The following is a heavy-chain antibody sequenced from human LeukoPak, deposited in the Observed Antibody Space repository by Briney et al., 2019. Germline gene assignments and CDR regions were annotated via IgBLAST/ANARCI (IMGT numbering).Heavy chain of an antibody. D-gene: IGHD4-17*01. CDR2: IYYSGST. CDR3: ARHSSDYDFDY. V-gene: IGHV4-39*01. CDR1: GGSISSSSFY. Sequence: PSEPLSLTCTVSGGSISSSSFYWGWIRQPPGKGLEWIGSIYYSGSTYYNPSLKSRVTISVDTSKNQLSLRLSSMTATDTAVYFCARHSSDYDFDYWGQGTLVTVSS. J-gene: IGHJ4*02.